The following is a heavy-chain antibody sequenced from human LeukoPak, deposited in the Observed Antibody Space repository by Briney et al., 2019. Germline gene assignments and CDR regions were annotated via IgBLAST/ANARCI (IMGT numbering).Heavy chain of an antibody. J-gene: IGHJ3*02. Sequence: SGGSLRLSCAASGFTFDDYAMHWVRQAPGKGLEWASGIAWDSSTIGYVDSVKGRLTISRDNAKNSLYLRMNSLRPEDTALYFCVKGTVGGSRDDAFDIWGQGTMVTVSS. CDR1: GFTFDDYA. CDR3: VKGTVGGSRDDAFDI. D-gene: IGHD1-26*01. V-gene: IGHV3-9*01. CDR2: IAWDSSTI.